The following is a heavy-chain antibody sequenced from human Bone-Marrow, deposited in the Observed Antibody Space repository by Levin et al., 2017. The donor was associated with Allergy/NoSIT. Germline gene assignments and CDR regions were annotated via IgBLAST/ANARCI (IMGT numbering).Heavy chain of an antibody. D-gene: IGHD6-13*01. Sequence: GGSLRLSCAASGFTFSNYWMGWVRQAPGKGLECVANIKHDGGEEYYVDSVKGRFIISRDNAKNSLYLQMNSLRAEDTAVYYCARATRGSSTSETWGQGTLVTVSS. CDR2: IKHDGGEE. CDR3: ARATRGSSTSET. J-gene: IGHJ5*02. V-gene: IGHV3-7*01. CDR1: GFTFSNYW.